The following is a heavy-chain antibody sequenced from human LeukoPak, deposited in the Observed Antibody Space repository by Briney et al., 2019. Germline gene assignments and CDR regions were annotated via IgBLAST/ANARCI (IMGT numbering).Heavy chain of an antibody. D-gene: IGHD2-2*02. J-gene: IGHJ3*02. CDR2: INHSGST. Sequence: SETLSLTCAVYGGSFSDYYWSWIRQPPGKGLEWIGEINHSGSTNYNPSLKSRVTISVDTSKNQFSLKLSSVTAADTAVYYCARELVVPAAITDDAFDIWGQGTVVTVSS. CDR3: ARELVVPAAITDDAFDI. CDR1: GGSFSDYY. V-gene: IGHV4-34*01.